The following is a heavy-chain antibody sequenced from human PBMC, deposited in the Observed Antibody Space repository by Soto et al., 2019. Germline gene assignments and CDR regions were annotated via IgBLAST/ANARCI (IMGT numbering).Heavy chain of an antibody. D-gene: IGHD3-16*01. CDR2: ISAYNGNT. CDR3: ARELMITFGGALYYYYGMDV. J-gene: IGHJ6*02. Sequence: SVKVSCKASGYTFTSYGISWVRQAPGQGLEWMGWISAYNGNTNYAQKLQGRVTMTTDTSTSTAYMELRSLRSDDTAVYYCARELMITFGGALYYYYGMDVWGQGTTVTVSS. V-gene: IGHV1-18*04. CDR1: GYTFTSYG.